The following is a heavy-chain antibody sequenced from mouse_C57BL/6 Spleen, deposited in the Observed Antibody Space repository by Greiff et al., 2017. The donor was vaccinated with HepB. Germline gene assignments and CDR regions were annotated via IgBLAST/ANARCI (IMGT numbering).Heavy chain of an antibody. CDR2: ISSGSSTI. V-gene: IGHV5-17*01. CDR3: AKIYYDYDLYYFDY. J-gene: IGHJ2*01. D-gene: IGHD2-4*01. CDR1: GFTFSDYG. Sequence: EVMLVESGGGLVKPGGSLKLSCAASGFTFSDYGMHWVRQAPEKGLEWVAYISSGSSTIYYADTVKGRFTISRDNAKNTLFLQMTSLRSEDTAMYYCAKIYYDYDLYYFDYWGQGTTLTVSS.